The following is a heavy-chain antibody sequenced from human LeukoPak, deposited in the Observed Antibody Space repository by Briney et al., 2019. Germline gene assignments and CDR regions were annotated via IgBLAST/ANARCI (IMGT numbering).Heavy chain of an antibody. CDR3: ASSVGSTDY. D-gene: IGHD1-26*01. CDR1: GESLSKYY. Sequence: SETLSLTCAVYGESLSKYYWTWIRQSPRKGLEWMGEMNHRGSTNLNPSLKSRVTLSVDTSKHQFSLKLTSVTAADAAVYYCASSVGSTDYWGQGTLVTVSS. CDR2: MNHRGST. V-gene: IGHV4-34*01. J-gene: IGHJ4*02.